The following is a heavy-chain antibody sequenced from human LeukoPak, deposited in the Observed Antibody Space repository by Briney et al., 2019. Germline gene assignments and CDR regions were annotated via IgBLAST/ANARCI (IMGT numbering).Heavy chain of an antibody. J-gene: IGHJ6*03. Sequence: GGSLRLSCAASGFTFSSYAMHWVRQAPGKRLEWVAVISYDGSNKYYADSVKGRFTISRDNSKNTLYLQMNSLRAEDTAVYYCAREGYCSGGSCRETNYYYYYMDVWGKGTTVTVSS. D-gene: IGHD2-15*01. V-gene: IGHV3-30*01. CDR3: AREGYCSGGSCRETNYYYYYMDV. CDR2: ISYDGSNK. CDR1: GFTFSSYA.